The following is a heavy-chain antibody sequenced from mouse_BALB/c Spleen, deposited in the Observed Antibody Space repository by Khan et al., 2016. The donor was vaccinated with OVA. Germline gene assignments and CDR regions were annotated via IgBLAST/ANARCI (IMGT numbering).Heavy chain of an antibody. V-gene: IGHV1-63*02. CDR3: ARPYYFGTNSATMDD. D-gene: IGHD1-1*01. CDR1: GYTFTNYC. Sequence: QVQLQQSGPELVRPGTSVKMSCKAAGYTFTNYCIGWINQRPGHGLEWIGDIYPGNGNTNYNEKFKGKATLTADTSSSTAYLQLSSLTSEDAAIYYCARPYYFGTNSATMDDWGQGTSVTVSS. J-gene: IGHJ4*01. CDR2: IYPGNGNT.